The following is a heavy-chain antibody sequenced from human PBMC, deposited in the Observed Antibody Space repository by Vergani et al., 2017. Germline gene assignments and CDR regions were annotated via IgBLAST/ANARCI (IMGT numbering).Heavy chain of an antibody. J-gene: IGHJ3*01. CDR1: GFTFNSYA. V-gene: IGHV3-23*01. CDR2: INNNGGST. D-gene: IGHD2-15*01. Sequence: QLLESGGGLIQPGGSLRLSCAASGFTFNSYALTWVRQAPGKGLEWVSGINNNGGSTYYADSVKGRFTISRDNSKNTLYLQMTDLRAEDTATYYRAKGGGSTGFTDGGGAFDVWGHGTMVTVSS. CDR3: AKGGGSTGFTDGGGAFDV.